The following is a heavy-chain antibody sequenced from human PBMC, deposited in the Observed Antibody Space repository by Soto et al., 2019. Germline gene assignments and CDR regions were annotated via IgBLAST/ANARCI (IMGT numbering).Heavy chain of an antibody. CDR2: ISYDGSNK. CDR1: GFTFSSYG. Sequence: QVQLVESGGGVVQPGRSLRLSCAASGFTFSSYGMHWVRQAPGKGLEWVAVISYDGSNKYYADSVKGRFTISSDNSKNTLYLQMNSLRAEDTAVYYCAKDHYTVTGNYWYFDLWGRGTLVTVSS. V-gene: IGHV3-30*18. J-gene: IGHJ2*01. CDR3: AKDHYTVTGNYWYFDL. D-gene: IGHD4-17*01.